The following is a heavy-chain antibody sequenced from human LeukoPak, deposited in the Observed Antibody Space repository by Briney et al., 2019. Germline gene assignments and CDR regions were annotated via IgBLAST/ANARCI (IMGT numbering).Heavy chain of an antibody. V-gene: IGHV3-48*04. J-gene: IGHJ6*03. Sequence: GRSPRLSRAASGFTFSSYSINWVRQAPGKGLEWVSYISSISSTIYYADSVKGRFTISRDNAKNSLYLQMKSLRAEETAVYYCVSLPWCYYKHFWGKGGTLTVSS. D-gene: IGHD2-8*01. CDR2: ISSISSTI. CDR3: VSLPWCYYKHF. CDR1: GFTFSSYS.